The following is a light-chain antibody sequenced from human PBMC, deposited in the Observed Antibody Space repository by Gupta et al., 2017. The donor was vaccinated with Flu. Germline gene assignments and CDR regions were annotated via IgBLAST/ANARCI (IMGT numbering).Light chain of an antibody. CDR2: GAT. CDR1: QGIRNA. V-gene: IGKV1-17*01. J-gene: IGKJ4*01. Sequence: DIQMTQSPSSLSASVGDRVTITCRASQGIRNALAWYQQKSGKAPKRLIYGATSLQSGVPSRFSGSGSGTDFTLTISSLQPEDFASYYCLPHDSYPLSFGGGTKVEIK. CDR3: LPHDSYPLS.